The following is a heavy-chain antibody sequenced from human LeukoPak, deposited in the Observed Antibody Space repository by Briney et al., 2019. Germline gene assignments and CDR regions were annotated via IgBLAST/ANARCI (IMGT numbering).Heavy chain of an antibody. J-gene: IGHJ4*02. CDR1: GGTYSSYA. V-gene: IGHV1-69*04. D-gene: IGHD3-3*01. CDR2: IIPILGIA. CDR3: ASEVGVCDFWSGLDY. Sequence: SVKVSCKASGGTYSSYAISWVRQAPGQGLEWMGRIIPILGIANYAQKFQGRVTMTRDTSTSTVYMELSSLRSEDTAVYYCASEVGVCDFWSGLDYWGQGTLVTVSS.